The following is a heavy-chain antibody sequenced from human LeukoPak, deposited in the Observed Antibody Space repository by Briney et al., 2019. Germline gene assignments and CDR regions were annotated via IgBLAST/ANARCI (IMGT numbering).Heavy chain of an antibody. CDR2: MRSDGSNK. J-gene: IGHJ4*02. V-gene: IGHV3-30*02. CDR1: GFTFSSYA. Sequence: PGGSLRLSCAASGFTFSSYAMPWVRQAPGKGLEWVASMRSDGSNKYYADSVKGRFTISRDNSKNTLYLQMNSLRAEDTAVYYCARDSKLGFAAWDYWGQGTMVTVSS. D-gene: IGHD3-10*01. CDR3: ARDSKLGFAAWDY.